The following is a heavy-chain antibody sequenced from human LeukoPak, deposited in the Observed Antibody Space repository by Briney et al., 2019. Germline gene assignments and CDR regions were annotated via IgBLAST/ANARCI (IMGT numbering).Heavy chain of an antibody. CDR3: ARSIPYGTTWYGRSDY. D-gene: IGHD6-13*01. CDR1: GFGFATFW. J-gene: IGHJ4*02. CDR2: IDHDGRET. V-gene: IGHV3-7*03. Sequence: GGSLRLSCAASGFGFATFWMTWVRQAPGKGLEWVANIDHDGRETHYLDSVKGRFTISRDNAKNVLYLQMNSLRVEDMAVYYCARSIPYGTTWYGRSDYWSQGTLVTVSS.